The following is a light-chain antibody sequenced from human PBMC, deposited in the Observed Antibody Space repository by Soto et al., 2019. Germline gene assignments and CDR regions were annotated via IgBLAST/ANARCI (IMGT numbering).Light chain of an antibody. Sequence: DIQLTQSPSFLSASAGDRVTITCRASQGISSYLAWYQQKPGKAPKLLIYAASTLQSGVPSRFSGSGSGTEFTLTISSLQPEDFATYYCQQLNSRGTFGQGNKVEIK. J-gene: IGKJ1*01. CDR1: QGISSY. CDR2: AAS. CDR3: QQLNSRGT. V-gene: IGKV1-9*01.